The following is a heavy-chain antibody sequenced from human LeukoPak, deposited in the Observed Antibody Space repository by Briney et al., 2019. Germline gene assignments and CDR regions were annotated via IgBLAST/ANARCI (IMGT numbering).Heavy chain of an antibody. J-gene: IGHJ5*02. Sequence: KLSETLSLTCTVSGGTLSSSSYYWDWIRQTPGKGLEWIGSIYHSGTTYYNPSLKSRVTISVDTSKNQFSLKLSSVTAADTAVYYCARRIDSSPTSANWFDPWGQGTLVTVSS. D-gene: IGHD1-26*01. CDR3: ARRIDSSPTSANWFDP. V-gene: IGHV4-39*01. CDR2: IYHSGTT. CDR1: GGTLSSSSYY.